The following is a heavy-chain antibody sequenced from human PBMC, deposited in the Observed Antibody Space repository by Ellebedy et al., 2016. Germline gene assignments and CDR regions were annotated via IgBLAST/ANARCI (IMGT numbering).Heavy chain of an antibody. CDR2: ISRDGSGK. D-gene: IGHD2-2*01. V-gene: IGHV3-7*01. CDR3: ARGGSTSCYG. CDR1: GFTFSSSW. Sequence: GESLKISCAASGFTFSSSWMSWVRQAPGKGLEWVAHISRDGSGKYYVDSVKGRFTISRDNAKNSVYLQMNSLRAEDTAVYYCARGGSTSCYGWGQGTLVTVSS. J-gene: IGHJ4*02.